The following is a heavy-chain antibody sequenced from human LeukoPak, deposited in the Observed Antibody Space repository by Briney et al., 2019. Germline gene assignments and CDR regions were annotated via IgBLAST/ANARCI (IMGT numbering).Heavy chain of an antibody. J-gene: IGHJ4*02. D-gene: IGHD6-13*01. CDR2: IKQDGSEK. CDR1: GFTFSSYW. CDR3: ARPVLDYSSSWPFDY. V-gene: IGHV3-7*01. Sequence: GSLRLSCAASGFTFSSYWMSWVRQAPGKGLEWVASIKQDGSEKYYVDSVKGRFTISRDNAKNSPYLQMNSLRAEDTAVYYCARPVLDYSSSWPFDYWGQGTLVTVSS.